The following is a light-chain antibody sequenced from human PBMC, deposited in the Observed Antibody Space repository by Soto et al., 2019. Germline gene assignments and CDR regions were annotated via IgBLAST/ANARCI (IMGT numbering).Light chain of an antibody. V-gene: IGKV3-20*01. CDR1: QSVSSSY. CDR3: LQERGYPRT. CDR2: GAS. J-gene: IGKJ1*01. Sequence: EIVLTQSPGTLSLSPGERATLSCRASQSVSSSYLAWYQQKPGQAPRLLIYGASSRATGIPDRFSGSGSGTDFTLTISRLEPEDFATYYCLQERGYPRTFGQGTKVEIK.